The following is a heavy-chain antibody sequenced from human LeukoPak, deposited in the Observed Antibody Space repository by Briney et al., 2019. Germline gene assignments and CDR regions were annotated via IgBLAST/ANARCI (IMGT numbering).Heavy chain of an antibody. CDR2: INQSGST. CDR1: GGSFRDYY. Sequence: SETLSLTCAVYGGSFRDYYWSWIRQPPGQGLEWIGEINQSGSTNYNPSLKSRVTISVDTSKNQFSLKLSSVTAADTAVYYCARAGPRTGYWGQGTLVTVSS. J-gene: IGHJ4*02. D-gene: IGHD1-14*01. V-gene: IGHV4-34*01. CDR3: ARAGPRTGY.